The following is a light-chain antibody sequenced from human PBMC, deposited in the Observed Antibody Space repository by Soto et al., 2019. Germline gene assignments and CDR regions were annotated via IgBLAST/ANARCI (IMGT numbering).Light chain of an antibody. CDR1: QSISSW. CDR3: QQYHSSSRT. Sequence: DIQMTQSPSTLSASVGDRVTITCRASQSISSWLAWYQQKPGKAPKLLIYKASSLESGVPSRISGSGSGTEFTLTISSLHPDDFGTYYCQQYHSSSRTFGQGTKVEIK. J-gene: IGKJ1*01. CDR2: KAS. V-gene: IGKV1-5*03.